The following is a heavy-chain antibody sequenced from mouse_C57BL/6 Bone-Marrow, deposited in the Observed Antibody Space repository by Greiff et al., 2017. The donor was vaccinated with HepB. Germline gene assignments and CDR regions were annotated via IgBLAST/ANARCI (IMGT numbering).Heavy chain of an antibody. CDR2: INPGSGGT. V-gene: IGHV1-54*01. J-gene: IGHJ1*03. CDR3: AREPPGSSPWYFDV. Sequence: VQLQQSGAELVRPGTSVKVSCKASGYAFTNYLIEWVKQRPGQGLEWIGVINPGSGGTNYNEKFKDKATLTADKSSSTAYIQRSSLTSEDSAVYFCAREPPGSSPWYFDVWGTGTTVTVSS. CDR1: GYAFTNYL. D-gene: IGHD1-1*01.